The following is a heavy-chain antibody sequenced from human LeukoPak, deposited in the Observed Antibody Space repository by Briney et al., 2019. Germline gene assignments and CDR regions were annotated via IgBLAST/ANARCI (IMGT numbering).Heavy chain of an antibody. CDR1: GFTFSSYW. CDR3: ARDMITFGGVDAFDI. CDR2: IKQDGSEK. D-gene: IGHD3-16*01. V-gene: IGHV3-7*01. Sequence: GGSLRLSCAASGFTFSSYWMSWVRQAPGKGLEWVANIKQDGSEKYYVDSVKGRFTISRDNAKNSLYLQMNSLRAEDTAVYYCARDMITFGGVDAFDIWGQGTMVTVSS. J-gene: IGHJ3*02.